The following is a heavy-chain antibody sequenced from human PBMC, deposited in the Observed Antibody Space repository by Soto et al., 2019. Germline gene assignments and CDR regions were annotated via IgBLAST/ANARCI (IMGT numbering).Heavy chain of an antibody. Sequence: GGSLRLSCAASGFTFSSYAMHWVRQAPGKGLEWVAVISYDGSNKYYADSVKGRFTISRDNSKNTLYLQMNSLRAEDTAVYYCARDSAAPLVGATGIDYWGQGTLVTVSS. CDR2: ISYDGSNK. CDR1: GFTFSSYA. CDR3: ARDSAAPLVGATGIDY. D-gene: IGHD1-26*01. J-gene: IGHJ4*02. V-gene: IGHV3-30-3*01.